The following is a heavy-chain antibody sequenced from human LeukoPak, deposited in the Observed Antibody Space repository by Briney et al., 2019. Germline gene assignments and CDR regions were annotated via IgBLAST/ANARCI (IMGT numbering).Heavy chain of an antibody. CDR3: ARDRGAVGAARPAYYFDY. D-gene: IGHD6-6*01. J-gene: IGHJ4*02. CDR2: INPSGGST. Sequence: ASVKVSCKASGYTFTSYYMHWVRQAPGQGLEWMGIINPSGGSTSYAQKFQGRVTMTRDMSTSTVYMELSSLRSEDTAVYYCARDRGAVGAARPAYYFDYWGQGTLVTVSS. V-gene: IGHV1-46*01. CDR1: GYTFTSYY.